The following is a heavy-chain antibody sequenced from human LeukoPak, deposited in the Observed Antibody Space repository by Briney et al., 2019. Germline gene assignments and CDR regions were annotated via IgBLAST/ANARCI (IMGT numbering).Heavy chain of an antibody. J-gene: IGHJ6*03. Sequence: SETLSLTCTVSGGPIFSYHWSWIRQTAGKGLEWIGRLYPGVGTDYNPSLKSRVTMSVDTSKKQFALKLSAVTAADTAVYYCARLKFYDSTGYSPGHYMDVWGKGTTVTVSS. D-gene: IGHD3-22*01. CDR1: GGPIFSYH. CDR3: ARLKFYDSTGYSPGHYMDV. CDR2: LYPGVGT. V-gene: IGHV4-4*07.